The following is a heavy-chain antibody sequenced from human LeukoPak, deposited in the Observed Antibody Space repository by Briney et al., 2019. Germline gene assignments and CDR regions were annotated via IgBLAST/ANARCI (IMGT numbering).Heavy chain of an antibody. CDR2: INTDGSTT. CDR1: GFTFSNYW. J-gene: IGHJ4*02. Sequence: GGSLRLSCAASGFTFSNYWMHWVRQAPGKGLVWVTRINTDGSTTSYADSVEGRFTISRDNAKNTLYLQMNSLRAEDTAVYYCVRDRGCGSGVCYYFDYWGQGSLVTVSS. V-gene: IGHV3-74*01. D-gene: IGHD2-21*01. CDR3: VRDRGCGSGVCYYFDY.